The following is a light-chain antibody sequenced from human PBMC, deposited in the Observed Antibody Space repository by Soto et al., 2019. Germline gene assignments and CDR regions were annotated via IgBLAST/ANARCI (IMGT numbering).Light chain of an antibody. CDR2: GAS. CDR1: QSVRSDY. J-gene: IGKJ1*01. Sequence: EGVLPQSPGTLSLSPGERATLSGRASQSVRSDYLAWYQQKPGQAPRLHIYGASTRATGIPDRFTGSGSGTDFTLTISRLEPEDFAVYYCQQYGISPWTFGQGTKVDFK. CDR3: QQYGISPWT. V-gene: IGKV3-20*01.